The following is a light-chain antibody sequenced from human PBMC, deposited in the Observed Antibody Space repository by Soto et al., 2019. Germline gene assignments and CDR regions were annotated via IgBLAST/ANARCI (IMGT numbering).Light chain of an antibody. Sequence: DIQMTQSPSTLSASVGDRVTITCRASQTVTNWLAWYRQKPGKAPELLIYKASTLESGVPSRFSGSGSGTHGTLNIDILRPDDFATCYCLQTYFYPYTFGEGTEVQIK. CDR3: LQTYFYPYT. CDR2: KAS. V-gene: IGKV1-5*03. J-gene: IGKJ2*01. CDR1: QTVTNW.